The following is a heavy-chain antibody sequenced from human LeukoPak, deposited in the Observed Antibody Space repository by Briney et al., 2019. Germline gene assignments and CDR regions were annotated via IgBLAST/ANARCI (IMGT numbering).Heavy chain of an antibody. V-gene: IGHV1-18*01. Sequence: ASVTVSCKASGYTFTSYGISWVRQAPGQGLEWMGWISAYNGNTNYAQKLHGRVTMTTDTSTSTAYMELRSLRSDDTAVYYCARDEDVVVPAAITNWFDPWGQGTLVTVSS. CDR3: ARDEDVVVPAAITNWFDP. CDR2: ISAYNGNT. J-gene: IGHJ5*02. D-gene: IGHD2-2*02. CDR1: GYTFTSYG.